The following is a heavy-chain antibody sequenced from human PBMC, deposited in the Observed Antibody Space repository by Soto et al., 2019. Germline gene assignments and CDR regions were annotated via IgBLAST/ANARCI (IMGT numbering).Heavy chain of an antibody. J-gene: IGHJ4*02. CDR2: ISASGGTT. CDR3: AKSGGSDYYQYYFDS. Sequence: GGSLRLSCAASGFTFSSYAMNWVRQAPGKGLEWVSTISASGGTTYYADSVKGRFTISRDNAKNKLYLQMNSLRAEDTAIYSCAKSGGSDYYQYYFDSWGQGALVTVSS. CDR1: GFTFSSYA. V-gene: IGHV3-23*01. D-gene: IGHD3-22*01.